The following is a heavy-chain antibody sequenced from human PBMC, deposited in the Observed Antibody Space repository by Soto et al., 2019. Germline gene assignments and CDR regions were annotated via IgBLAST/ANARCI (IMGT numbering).Heavy chain of an antibody. V-gene: IGHV4-31*03. CDR1: GESISSGGYY. Sequence: QVQLQESGPGLVKASQTLSLICSVSGESISSGGYYWSWIRHHPGKGLEWIVYIYDSESAYYNPSLKSRVTISMDTSKNHFAMKLSSVTAADTAVYYCARASSSSSAADYWGQGTLITVSS. D-gene: IGHD6-6*01. CDR2: IYDSESA. J-gene: IGHJ4*02. CDR3: ARASSSSSAADY.